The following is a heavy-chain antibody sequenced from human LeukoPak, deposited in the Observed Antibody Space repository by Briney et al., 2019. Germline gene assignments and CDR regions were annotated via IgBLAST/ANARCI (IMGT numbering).Heavy chain of an antibody. Sequence: GGSLRLSCAASGFTFSSYGMHWVRQAPRKGPEWVANIHQDGVDKDYVDSVAGRFTISRDNAKNSVYLEMNNLRVEDTAVYYCARDSTGWQANAYDVWGQGTMVTVSS. V-gene: IGHV3-7*01. CDR2: IHQDGVDK. CDR3: ARDSTGWQANAYDV. D-gene: IGHD2-8*02. CDR1: GFTFSSYG. J-gene: IGHJ3*01.